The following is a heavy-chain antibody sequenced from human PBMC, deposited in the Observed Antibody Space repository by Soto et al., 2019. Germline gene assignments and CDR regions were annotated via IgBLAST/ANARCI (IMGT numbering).Heavy chain of an antibody. V-gene: IGHV3-23*01. CDR1: GVPFRSYS. CDR2: ISGSGGST. CDR3: AKDNSDDSSGYYHEGNWFDP. Sequence: GGSLRLACTASGVPFRSYSMSLVRHAPGKWLESVSAISGSGGSTYYADSVKGRFTISRDNSKNTLYLQMNSLRAEDTAVYYCAKDNSDDSSGYYHEGNWFDPWGQGNLVTVSS. D-gene: IGHD3-22*01. J-gene: IGHJ5*02.